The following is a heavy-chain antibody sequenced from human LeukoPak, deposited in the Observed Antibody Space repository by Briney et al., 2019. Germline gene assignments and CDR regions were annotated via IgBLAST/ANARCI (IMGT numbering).Heavy chain of an antibody. J-gene: IGHJ5*02. Sequence: SETLSLTCTVSGDSINNYYWSWIRQPPGKGLEWIGEINHSGSTNYNPSLKSRVTISVDTSKNQFSLKLSSVTAADTAVYYCARDPKRGYSYGPWGQGTLVTVSS. CDR2: INHSGST. CDR1: GDSINNYY. V-gene: IGHV4-34*01. D-gene: IGHD5-18*01. CDR3: ARDPKRGYSYGP.